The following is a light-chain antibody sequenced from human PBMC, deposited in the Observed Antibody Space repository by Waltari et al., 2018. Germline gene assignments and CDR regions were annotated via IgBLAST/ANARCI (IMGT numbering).Light chain of an antibody. CDR1: SSYVGGYNY. Sequence: QSALTQPRSVSGSPGQSVTISCTGTSSYVGGYNYVSWYQQHPGKAPKLMIYDVSNRPSGVPDRFSGSKSGNTASLTISGLQAEDEADYYCCSYAGSYTWVFGGGTKLTVL. V-gene: IGLV2-11*01. J-gene: IGLJ3*02. CDR2: DVS. CDR3: CSYAGSYTWV.